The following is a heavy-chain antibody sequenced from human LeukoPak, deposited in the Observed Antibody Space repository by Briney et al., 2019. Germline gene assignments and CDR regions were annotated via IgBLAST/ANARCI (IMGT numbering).Heavy chain of an antibody. CDR3: ARDPYSGYGRFDY. CDR2: IYTSGST. Sequence: PSETLSLTCTVSGGSISSGSYYWSWIRQPAGKGLEWIGRIYTSGSTNYNPSLKSRVTISVETSKNQFSLKLNSVTAADTAVYYCARDPYSGYGRFDYWGQGTLVTVSS. J-gene: IGHJ4*02. V-gene: IGHV4-61*02. CDR1: GGSISSGSYY. D-gene: IGHD5-12*01.